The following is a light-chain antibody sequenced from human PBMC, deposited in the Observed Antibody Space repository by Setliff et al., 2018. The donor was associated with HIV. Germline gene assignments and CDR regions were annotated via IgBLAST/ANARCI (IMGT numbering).Light chain of an antibody. CDR1: ASDIGNYKY. V-gene: IGLV2-11*01. CDR2: DVN. Sequence: QSVLTQPRSVSGSPGQSVTISCTGTASDIGNYKYVSWYQQQPDKAPKLIIYDVNKRPSGISNRFSGSKTGNSASLTISGLHTEDEADYYCCSYVSGDTWIFGGGTKVTVL. CDR3: CSYVSGDTWI. J-gene: IGLJ2*01.